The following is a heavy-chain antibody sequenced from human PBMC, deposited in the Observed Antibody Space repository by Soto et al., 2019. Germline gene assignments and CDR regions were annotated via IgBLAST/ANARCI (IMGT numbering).Heavy chain of an antibody. Sequence: ASVKVSCKASGYTFTSYGISWVRQAPGQGLEWMGWISAYNGNTNYAQKFQGWVTMTRDTSISTAYMELSRLRSDDTAVYYCATGIAAAGPDYWGQGTLVTVSS. CDR2: ISAYNGNT. D-gene: IGHD6-13*01. V-gene: IGHV1-18*01. CDR3: ATGIAAAGPDY. CDR1: GYTFTSYG. J-gene: IGHJ4*02.